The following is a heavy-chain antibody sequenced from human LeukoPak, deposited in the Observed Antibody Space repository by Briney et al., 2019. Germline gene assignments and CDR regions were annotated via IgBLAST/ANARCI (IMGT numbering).Heavy chain of an antibody. D-gene: IGHD3-16*01. CDR1: GASISSSY. CDR2: TYYCGDT. V-gene: IGHV4-59*01. CDR3: ARGAGGPDY. J-gene: IGHJ4*02. Sequence: SETLSLTCTVSGASISSSYWSWIRQPPGKGLEWIGFTYYCGDTNYSPSRESRDTISIDTSKNHNSLRMVSETPADTAFYYCARGAGGPDYWGQGALVTVS.